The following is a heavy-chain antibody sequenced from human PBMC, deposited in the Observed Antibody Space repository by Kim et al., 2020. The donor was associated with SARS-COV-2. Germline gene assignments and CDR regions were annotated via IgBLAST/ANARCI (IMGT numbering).Heavy chain of an antibody. D-gene: IGHD6-6*01. CDR3: AKIGPYSSSSPYYGMDV. J-gene: IGHJ6*02. Sequence: GGSLRLSCAASGFTFSSNAMTWVRQAPGKGLEWVSAITGSGDITYHADSVKGRFIISRDNSKNTLYLQMNSLRVEDTALYYCAKIGPYSSSSPYYGMDVWGQGTTVTVSS. CDR1: GFTFSSNA. V-gene: IGHV3-23*01. CDR2: ITGSGDIT.